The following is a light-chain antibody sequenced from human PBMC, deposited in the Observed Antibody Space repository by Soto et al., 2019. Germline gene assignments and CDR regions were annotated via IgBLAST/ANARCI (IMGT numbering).Light chain of an antibody. Sequence: ENVLTQSPGTLSLSPGERATLSCRASQSVSSNYLAWYQQIPGQAPRLLINGASRRATGIPDRFSGSGSGTDFTLTISRLEPEDFAVYYCHQYGNSLWTFGQGTKVEIK. CDR2: GAS. CDR1: QSVSSNY. J-gene: IGKJ1*01. V-gene: IGKV3-20*01. CDR3: HQYGNSLWT.